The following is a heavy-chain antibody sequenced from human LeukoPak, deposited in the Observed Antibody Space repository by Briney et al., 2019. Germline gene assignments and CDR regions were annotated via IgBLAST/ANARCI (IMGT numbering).Heavy chain of an antibody. CDR1: GYSFASSW. J-gene: IGHJ6*03. CDR3: ARAGTYYYYHMDV. CDR2: IYPDDSDT. D-gene: IGHD6-19*01. V-gene: IGHV5-51*01. Sequence: GESLKISCKGSGYSFASSWIGWVRQMPGKGLEWMGIIYPDDSDTRYSPSFQGQVTISADKSISTAYLQWSSLKASDTAIYYCARAGTYYYYHMDVWGKGTTVTVFS.